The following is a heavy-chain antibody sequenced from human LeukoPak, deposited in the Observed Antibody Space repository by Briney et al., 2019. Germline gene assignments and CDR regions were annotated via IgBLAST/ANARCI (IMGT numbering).Heavy chain of an antibody. J-gene: IGHJ5*02. CDR3: ARELNDYVWGSYRILWFDP. CDR1: GYTFTSYY. V-gene: IGHV1-3*01. CDR2: INAGNGNT. D-gene: IGHD3-16*02. Sequence: ASVKVSCKASGYTFTSYYMHWVRQAPGQRLEWMGWINAGNGNTKYSQKFQGRVTITRDTSASTAYMELSSLRSEDTAVYYCARELNDYVWGSYRILWFDPWGQGTLVTVSS.